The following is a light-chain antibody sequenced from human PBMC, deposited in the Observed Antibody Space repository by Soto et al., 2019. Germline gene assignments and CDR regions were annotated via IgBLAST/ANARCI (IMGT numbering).Light chain of an antibody. V-gene: IGLV2-8*01. Sequence: QSALTRPPSASGSPGQSVTISCTGTSSDVGGYNYVSWYQQHPGKAPKLMIYEVSKRPSGVPDRFSGSKSGNRPSLTVSGLQDEDEADYYCSSYAGSNTVVFGGGTKLTVL. CDR3: SSYAGSNTVV. J-gene: IGLJ2*01. CDR1: SSDVGGYNY. CDR2: EVS.